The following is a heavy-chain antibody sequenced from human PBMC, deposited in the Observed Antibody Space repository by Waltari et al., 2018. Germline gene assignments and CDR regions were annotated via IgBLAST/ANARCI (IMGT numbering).Heavy chain of an antibody. CDR3: ARAGEGAAAYTFDI. CDR2: IDTDGGGT. Sequence: EVQLVESGGGLVQPGGSLRLSCAASGFTFSSHWLHWVRQGPGKGVGWGSRIDTDGGGTGYAASVKGRFSISRDNAKNTLYLQMNSLRAEDTAVYYCARAGEGAAAYTFDIWGQGTMVTVSS. V-gene: IGHV3-74*01. J-gene: IGHJ3*02. D-gene: IGHD6-13*01. CDR1: GFTFSSHW.